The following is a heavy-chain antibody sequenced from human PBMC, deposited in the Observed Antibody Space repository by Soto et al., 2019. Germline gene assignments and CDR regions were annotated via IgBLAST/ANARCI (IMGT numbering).Heavy chain of an antibody. CDR1: GFTFSSYA. CDR2: ISSNGGST. V-gene: IGHV3-64D*08. D-gene: IGHD2-2*01. J-gene: IGHJ4*02. Sequence: PGGSLRLSCSASGFTFSSYAMHWVRQAPGKGLEYVSAISSNGGSTYYADSVKGRFTISRDNSKNTLYLQMSSLRAEDTAVYYCVKYAYRGPFDYWGQGTLVTVSS. CDR3: VKYAYRGPFDY.